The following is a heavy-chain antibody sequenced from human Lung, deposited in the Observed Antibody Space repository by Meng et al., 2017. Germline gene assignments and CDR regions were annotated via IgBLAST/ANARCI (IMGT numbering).Heavy chain of an antibody. V-gene: IGHV3-7*04. CDR1: RLTFSNYW. Sequence: SCAASRLTFSNYWMNWVRQAPGKGLEWVANINPDGSDKYYVDFVKGRFTISRDNANNLLYLQMNSLRAEDTAVYYCGRGDPDYWGQGTLVTVSS. J-gene: IGHJ4*02. CDR2: INPDGSDK. CDR3: GRGDPDY.